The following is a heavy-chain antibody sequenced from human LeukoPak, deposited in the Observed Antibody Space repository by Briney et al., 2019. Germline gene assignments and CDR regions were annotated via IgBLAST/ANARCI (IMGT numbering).Heavy chain of an antibody. J-gene: IGHJ4*02. CDR3: ASELNYGDPFY. D-gene: IGHD4-17*01. CDR1: GFTFSSYW. CDR2: INPDGGTT. Sequence: GGSLRLSCAASGFTFSSYWMHWVRQAPGKGLVWVSRINPDGGTTNYADSVKGRFTISRDNAKNTLYLQMNSLRADDTAIYYCASELNYGDPFYWGQGTLVTVSS. V-gene: IGHV3-74*01.